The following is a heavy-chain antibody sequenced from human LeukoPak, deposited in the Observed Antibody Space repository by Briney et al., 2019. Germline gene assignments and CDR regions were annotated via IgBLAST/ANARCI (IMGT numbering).Heavy chain of an antibody. D-gene: IGHD4-17*01. CDR1: GGSINNYY. V-gene: IGHV4-59*01. CDR2: IYYRGST. CDR3: ARGGDYGDLRDFDY. Sequence: PSETLPLTCTVSGGSINNYYWSWIRQPPGKGLEWIGYIYYRGSTNYNPSLKSRVTFSVDTSKNQFSLKLNSVTAADTAVYYCARGGDYGDLRDFDYWGQGTLVTVSS. J-gene: IGHJ4*02.